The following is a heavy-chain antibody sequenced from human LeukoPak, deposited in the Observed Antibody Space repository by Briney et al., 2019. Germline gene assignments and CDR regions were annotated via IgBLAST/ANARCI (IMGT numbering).Heavy chain of an antibody. CDR1: GGTFSNYA. Sequence: EASVKVSCKASGGTFSNYAISCVRQAPGQGLEWVGGIIPIFDTANYAQKFQGRVTTTADKSTSTAYMELSSLRSEDAAVYYCARDRTALSYDILTGYYNWFDPWGQGTLVTVSS. CDR3: ARDRTALSYDILTGYYNWFDP. CDR2: IIPIFDTA. V-gene: IGHV1-69*06. J-gene: IGHJ5*02. D-gene: IGHD3-9*01.